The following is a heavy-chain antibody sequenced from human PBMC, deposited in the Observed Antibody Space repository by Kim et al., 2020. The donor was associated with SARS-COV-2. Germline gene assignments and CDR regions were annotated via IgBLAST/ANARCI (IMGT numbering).Heavy chain of an antibody. J-gene: IGHJ6*03. Sequence: GGSLRLSCAASGFDFNEYWMSWIRQAPGRGLEWVSYISNTGNTIYYRDSVKGRFSTSRDNAKKSLYLQMNNLRAEDTAIYYCATFYGVKFYYYYMDVWG. D-gene: IGHD3-10*01. CDR1: GFDFNEYW. V-gene: IGHV3-11*01. CDR3: ATFYGVKFYYYYMDV. CDR2: ISNTGNTI.